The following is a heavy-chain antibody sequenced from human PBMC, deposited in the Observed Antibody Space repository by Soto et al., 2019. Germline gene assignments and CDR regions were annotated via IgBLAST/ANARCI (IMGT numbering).Heavy chain of an antibody. CDR2: IRSKAYGGTT. D-gene: IGHD1-1*01. J-gene: IGHJ6*02. V-gene: IGHV3-49*04. CDR1: GFTFGDYA. Sequence: GGSLRLSCTASGFTFGDYAMSWVRQAPGKGREWVGFIRSKAYGGTTEYAACVKGRFTISRDDSKSIAYLQMNGLKTEDKAGYYCPRRVVPPKRYYGMDVWGQGTTVTVSS. CDR3: PRRVVPPKRYYGMDV.